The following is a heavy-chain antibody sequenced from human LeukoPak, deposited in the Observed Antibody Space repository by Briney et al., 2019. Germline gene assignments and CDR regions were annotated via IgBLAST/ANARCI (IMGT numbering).Heavy chain of an antibody. CDR3: ARRSDYFYDSSGYYDY. V-gene: IGHV4-39*01. CDR2: IYYSGST. Sequence: PSETLSLTCIVSGGSISSSSYYWGWIRQPPGKGLEWIGSIYYSGSTYYNPSLKSRVTISVDTSKNQFSLKLSSVTAADTAVYYCARRSDYFYDSSGYYDYWGQGTLVTVFS. D-gene: IGHD3-22*01. J-gene: IGHJ4*02. CDR1: GGSISSSSYY.